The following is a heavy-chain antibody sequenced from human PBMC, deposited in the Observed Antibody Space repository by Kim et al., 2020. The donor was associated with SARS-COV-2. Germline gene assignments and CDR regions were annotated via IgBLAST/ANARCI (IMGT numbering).Heavy chain of an antibody. CDR3: AKRYYETSGWFDY. V-gene: IGHV3-23*01. CDR2: IPGSGDST. CDR1: GFTFSSYA. D-gene: IGHD3-22*01. Sequence: GGSLRLSCAASGFTFSSYAMSWVRQAPGKGLEWVSAIPGSGDSTYYADSVKGRFTISRDNSKNTLYLQMNSLRAEDTAVYYCAKRYYETSGWFDYWGQGTLVTVSS. J-gene: IGHJ4*02.